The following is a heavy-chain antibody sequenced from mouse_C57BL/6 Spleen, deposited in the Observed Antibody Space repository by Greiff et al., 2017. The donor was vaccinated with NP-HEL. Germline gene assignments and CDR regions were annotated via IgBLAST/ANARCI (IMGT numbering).Heavy chain of an antibody. CDR2: INPSSGYT. V-gene: IGHV1-4*01. CDR1: GYTFTSYT. J-gene: IGHJ1*03. Sequence: QVQLQQSGAELARPGASVKMSCKASGYTFTSYTMHWVKQRPGQGLEWIGYINPSSGYTKYNQKFKDKATLTADKSSSTAYMQLSSLTSEDSAVYDCARNYLITTVVAIRYFDVWGTGTTVTVSS. D-gene: IGHD1-1*01. CDR3: ARNYLITTVVAIRYFDV.